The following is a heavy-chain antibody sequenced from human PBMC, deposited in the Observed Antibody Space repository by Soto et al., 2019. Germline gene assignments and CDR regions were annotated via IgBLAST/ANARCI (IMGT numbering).Heavy chain of an antibody. D-gene: IGHD6-19*01. J-gene: IGHJ6*02. CDR1: GGTFSSYA. V-gene: IGHV1-69*13. CDR3: ARPTNSSGWKYYYYYYGMDV. Sequence: SVKVSCKASGGTFSSYAISWVRQAPGQGLEWMGGIIPTFGTANYAQKFQGRVTITADESTSTAYMELSSLRSEDTAVYYCARPTNSSGWKYYYYYYGMDVWGQGTTVTVSS. CDR2: IIPTFGTA.